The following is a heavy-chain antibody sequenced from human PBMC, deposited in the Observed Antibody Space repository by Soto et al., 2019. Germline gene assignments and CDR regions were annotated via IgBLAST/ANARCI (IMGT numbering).Heavy chain of an antibody. D-gene: IGHD2-15*01. CDR3: ARGLPALGDCSGGSCPWDWYFDL. Sequence: QVQLVESGGGLVKPGGSLRLSCAASGFTFSDYYMSWIRQAPGKGLEWVSYISSSGSTIYYADSVKGRFTISRDNAKNSLYLQMNRLRAEDTAVYYCARGLPALGDCSGGSCPWDWYFDLWGRGTLVTVSS. CDR2: ISSSGSTI. J-gene: IGHJ2*01. V-gene: IGHV3-11*04. CDR1: GFTFSDYY.